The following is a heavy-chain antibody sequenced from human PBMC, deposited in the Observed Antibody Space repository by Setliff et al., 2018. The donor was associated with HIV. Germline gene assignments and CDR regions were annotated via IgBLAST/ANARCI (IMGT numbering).Heavy chain of an antibody. CDR3: ARARGLLPYYYLDV. V-gene: IGHV4-31*03. D-gene: IGHD3-10*01. CDR2: IYYSGST. Sequence: SETLSLTCTVSGASISRGNYYWTWIRQRPGKGLEWIAFIYYSGSTYYSPSLKSRLMISVDTSKNQFSLKLSSVTAADTAVYYCARARGLLPYYYLDVWGKGTTVTVSS. J-gene: IGHJ6*03. CDR1: GASISRGNYY.